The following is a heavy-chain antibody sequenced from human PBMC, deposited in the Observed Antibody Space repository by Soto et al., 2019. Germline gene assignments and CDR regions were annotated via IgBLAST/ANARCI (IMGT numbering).Heavy chain of an antibody. V-gene: IGHV1-2*02. CDR1: GYTFTGYY. Sequence: ASVKVSCKASGYTFTGYYMHWVRQAPGQGLEWMGWINPNSGGTNYAQKFQGRVTMTRDTSISTAYMELSRLRSEDTDVYYCAREDIVVVVAATPSRWFDPWGQGTLVTVSS. CDR2: INPNSGGT. J-gene: IGHJ5*02. CDR3: AREDIVVVVAATPSRWFDP. D-gene: IGHD2-15*01.